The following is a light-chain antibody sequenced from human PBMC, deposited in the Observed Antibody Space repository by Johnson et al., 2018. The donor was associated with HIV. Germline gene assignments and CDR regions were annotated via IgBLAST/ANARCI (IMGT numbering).Light chain of an antibody. Sequence: QSVLTQPPSVSAAPGQKVTISCSGSTSNIGNNYVSWYQQLPGTAPRLLIYENDKRPSGIPDRFSGSKYGTSATLGITGLPTGDEADYYCGTWDNSLSAVFGTGTKVTVL. CDR3: GTWDNSLSAV. CDR2: END. J-gene: IGLJ1*01. CDR1: TSNIGNNY. V-gene: IGLV1-51*02.